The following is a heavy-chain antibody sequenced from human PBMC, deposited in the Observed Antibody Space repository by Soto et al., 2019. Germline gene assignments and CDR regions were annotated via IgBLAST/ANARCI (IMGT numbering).Heavy chain of an antibody. Sequence: QVQLVQSGAEVKMPGASVKVSCKASGYTFTSSAVHWVRQAPGQGLEWMGWINAGKGNTKYSQMFQGRVTITRDTSERTVYIELSSLRSEDTAVYYWARAGQSGGGEGYATHFDFWGQGTLVTVSS. CDR2: INAGKGNT. CDR1: GYTFTSSA. D-gene: IGHD2-21*01. CDR3: ARAGQSGGGEGYATHFDF. V-gene: IGHV1-3*01. J-gene: IGHJ4*02.